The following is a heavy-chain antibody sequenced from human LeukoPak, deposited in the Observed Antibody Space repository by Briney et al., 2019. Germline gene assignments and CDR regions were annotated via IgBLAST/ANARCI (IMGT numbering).Heavy chain of an antibody. CDR3: ARAMDTDYYYGMDV. CDR2: ISSSGSTI. V-gene: IGHV3-48*03. Sequence: PGGSLRLSCAASGFTFSSYERNWVRQAPGRGLEWVSYISSSGSTIYYAASVKGRFTISRDNAKNSLYLQMNSLRAEDAAVYYCARAMDTDYYYGMDVWGQGTTVTVSS. D-gene: IGHD5-18*01. J-gene: IGHJ6*02. CDR1: GFTFSSYE.